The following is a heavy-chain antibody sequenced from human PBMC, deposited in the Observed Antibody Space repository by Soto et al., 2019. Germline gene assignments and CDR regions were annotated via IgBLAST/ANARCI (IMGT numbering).Heavy chain of an antibody. CDR2: IYSGGST. CDR1: GFTVSSNY. V-gene: IGHV3-53*01. Sequence: GGSLRLSCAASGFTVSSNYMTWVRQAPGKGLKWVSVIYSGGSTYYADSVKGRFTISRDNSKNTLYLQMNSLRAEDTAVYYCARDKNWAFDYWGQGTLVTVSS. D-gene: IGHD7-27*01. J-gene: IGHJ4*02. CDR3: ARDKNWAFDY.